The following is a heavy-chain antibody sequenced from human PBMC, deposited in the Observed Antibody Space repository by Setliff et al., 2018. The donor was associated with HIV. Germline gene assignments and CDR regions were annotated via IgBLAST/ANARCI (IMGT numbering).Heavy chain of an antibody. CDR3: ARASTMIVVVIKGFDI. D-gene: IGHD3-22*01. V-gene: IGHV4-61*09. J-gene: IGHJ3*02. CDR2: IYTSGST. Sequence: SETLSLTCTVSGGSISSGSFYWSWIRQPAGKGLEWIGHIYTSGSTDCNPSLKSLVSISVDTSKNQFSLKLSSVTAADTAVYYCARASTMIVVVIKGFDIWGQGTVVTVSS. CDR1: GGSISSGSFY.